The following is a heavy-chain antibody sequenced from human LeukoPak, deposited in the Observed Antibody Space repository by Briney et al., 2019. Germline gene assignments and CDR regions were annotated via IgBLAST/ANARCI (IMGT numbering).Heavy chain of an antibody. Sequence: GGSLRLSCAASGFTLSSYAMSWVRQAPGKGLEWVSAISGSGGSTYYADSVKGRFTISRDNSKNTLYLQMNSLRAEDTAVYYCAKDLLRYCSSTSCLGGIDYWGQGTLVTVSS. CDR3: AKDLLRYCSSTSCLGGIDY. CDR1: GFTLSSYA. V-gene: IGHV3-23*01. D-gene: IGHD2-2*01. J-gene: IGHJ4*02. CDR2: ISGSGGST.